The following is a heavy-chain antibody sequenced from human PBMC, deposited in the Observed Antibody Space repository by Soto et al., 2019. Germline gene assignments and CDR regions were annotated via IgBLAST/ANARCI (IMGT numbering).Heavy chain of an antibody. CDR1: GFTFSSYA. V-gene: IGHV3-30-3*01. J-gene: IGHJ4*02. Sequence: QVQLVESGGGVVQPGRSLRLSCAASGFTFSSYAMHWVRQAPGKGLEWVAVISYDGSNKYYADSVKGRFTISRDNSKNTLYLQMNSLRAEDTAVYYCASEGTYWGQGTLVTVS. D-gene: IGHD3-10*01. CDR2: ISYDGSNK. CDR3: ASEGTY.